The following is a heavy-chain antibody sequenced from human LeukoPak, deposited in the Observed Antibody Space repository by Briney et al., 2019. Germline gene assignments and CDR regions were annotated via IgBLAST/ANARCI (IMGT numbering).Heavy chain of an antibody. CDR1: GFTVSSNY. CDR2: IYSGGST. V-gene: IGHV3-53*01. Sequence: GGSLRLSCAASGFTVSSNYMSWVRQVPGKGLEWVSVIYSGGSTYYADSVKGRFTISRDNSKNTLYLQMNSLRAEDTAVYYCARGRTLAYFDYWGQGTLVTVSS. J-gene: IGHJ4*02. CDR3: ARGRTLAYFDY. D-gene: IGHD1-14*01.